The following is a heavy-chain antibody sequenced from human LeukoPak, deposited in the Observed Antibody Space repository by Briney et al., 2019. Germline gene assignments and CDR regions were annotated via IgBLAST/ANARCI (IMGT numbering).Heavy chain of an antibody. V-gene: IGHV1-3*02. Sequence: ASVKVSCKASGYTFTSYAMHWVRQAPGQRLEWLGWSNAGNGNTKYSQEFQGRVTITRDTSASTAYMELSSLRSEDMAVYYCARSRGRGDAFDIWGQGTMVTVSS. CDR2: SNAGNGNT. CDR3: ARSRGRGDAFDI. D-gene: IGHD5-24*01. CDR1: GYTFTSYA. J-gene: IGHJ3*02.